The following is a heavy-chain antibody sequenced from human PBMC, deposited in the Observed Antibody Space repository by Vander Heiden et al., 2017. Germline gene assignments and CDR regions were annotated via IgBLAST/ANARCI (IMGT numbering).Heavy chain of an antibody. CDR1: GFPLSTSGMC. CDR2: IDWDDDK. D-gene: IGHD3-22*01. V-gene: IGHV2-70*01. J-gene: IGHJ3*02. CDR3: ARMYYYDSSGYYGAFDI. Sequence: QVILRDSGPALVKPTQTLTLTCTFSGFPLSTSGMCVSWIRQPPGKALEWLALIDWDDDKYYSTSLKTRLTISKDTSKNQVVLTMTNMDPVDTATYYCARMYYYDSSGYYGAFDIWGQGTMVTVSS.